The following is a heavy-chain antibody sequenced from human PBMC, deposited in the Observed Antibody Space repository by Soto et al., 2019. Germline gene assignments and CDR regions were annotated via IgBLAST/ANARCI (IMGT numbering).Heavy chain of an antibody. D-gene: IGHD5-18*01. V-gene: IGHV1-2*04. CDR2: INPNGGGT. Sequence: ASVKVSCKASGYTFTGYYMHWVRQAPGQGLEWMGWINPNGGGTNYAQKLQGWVTMTRDTSISTAYMELSRLRSDDTAVYYCARDRSDTAMVNYYYGMDVWGQGTTVTVSS. J-gene: IGHJ6*02. CDR1: GYTFTGYY. CDR3: ARDRSDTAMVNYYYGMDV.